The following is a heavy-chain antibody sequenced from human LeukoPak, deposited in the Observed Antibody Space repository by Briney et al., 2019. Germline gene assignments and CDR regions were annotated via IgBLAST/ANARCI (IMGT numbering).Heavy chain of an antibody. J-gene: IGHJ6*02. CDR1: GYTFTGYY. Sequence: ASVKVSCKASGYTFTGYYMHWVRQAPGQGLEWMGWINPNSGGTNYAQKFQGRVTMTRDTSISTAYMELSRLRSDDTAVYYCARDTIARNYYYYGMDVWGQGITVTVSS. CDR2: INPNSGGT. CDR3: ARDTIARNYYYYGMDV. V-gene: IGHV1-2*02. D-gene: IGHD3-9*01.